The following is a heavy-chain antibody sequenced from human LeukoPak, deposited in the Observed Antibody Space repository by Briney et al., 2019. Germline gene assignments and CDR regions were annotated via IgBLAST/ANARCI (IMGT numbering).Heavy chain of an antibody. Sequence: GGSLRLSCAASGFTFDDYAMHWVRQAPGKGLEWVSGISWNSGSIGYADSVKGRFTISRDNAKNSLYLQMNSLRAEDTAVYYCARDIAHCPGGICYNIRFDYWGQGTLVTVSS. V-gene: IGHV3-9*01. D-gene: IGHD2-8*02. CDR3: ARDIAHCPGGICYNIRFDY. CDR1: GFTFDDYA. J-gene: IGHJ4*02. CDR2: ISWNSGSI.